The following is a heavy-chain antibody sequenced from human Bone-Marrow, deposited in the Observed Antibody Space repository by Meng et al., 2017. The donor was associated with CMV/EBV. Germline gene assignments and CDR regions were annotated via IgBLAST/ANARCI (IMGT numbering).Heavy chain of an antibody. CDR2: IRSKANSYAT. CDR1: GFTFSGSA. Sequence: GESLKISCAASGFTFSGSAMHWVRQASGKGLEWVGRIRSKANSYATAYAASVKGRFTISRDDSKNTAYLQMNSLKTEDTAVYYCTSRATAPTDVWGQGTTFTVSS. V-gene: IGHV3-73*01. CDR3: TSRATAPTDV. J-gene: IGHJ6*02.